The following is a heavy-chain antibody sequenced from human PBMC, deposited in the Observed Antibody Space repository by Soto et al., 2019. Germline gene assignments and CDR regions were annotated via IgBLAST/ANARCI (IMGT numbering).Heavy chain of an antibody. Sequence: GGSLRLSCAASGFTFSSYGMHWVRQAPGKGLEWVAVIWYDGSNKYYADSVKGRFTISRDNSKNTLYLQMNSLRAEDTAVYYCARGQQLVEGVFDYWGQGTLVTVSS. CDR2: IWYDGSNK. V-gene: IGHV3-33*01. CDR1: GFTFSSYG. J-gene: IGHJ4*02. D-gene: IGHD6-13*01. CDR3: ARGQQLVEGVFDY.